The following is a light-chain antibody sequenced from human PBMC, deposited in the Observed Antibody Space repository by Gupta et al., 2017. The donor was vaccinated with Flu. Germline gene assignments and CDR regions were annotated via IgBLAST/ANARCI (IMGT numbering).Light chain of an antibody. Sequence: LLIYAASRLESGVPSRFAGSGSDTEFSLTISSLQPEDFGTYFCQQSYSSVTFGQGTRLEIK. CDR3: QQSYSSVT. V-gene: IGKV1-39*01. J-gene: IGKJ5*01. CDR2: AAS.